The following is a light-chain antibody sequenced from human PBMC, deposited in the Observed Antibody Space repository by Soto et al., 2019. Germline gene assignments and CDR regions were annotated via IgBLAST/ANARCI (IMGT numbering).Light chain of an antibody. V-gene: IGKV1-5*02. CDR1: QSISNW. Sequence: DIHMTQSPSTLPASVLDIVTIICRASQSISNWLAWYQQKPGTAPKVLIYHASNLQSGVPSRFSGSGSGTEFTLTISSLKPDDFATYYCQKYNSYSFGQGTKVDI. CDR2: HAS. J-gene: IGKJ1*01. CDR3: QKYNSYS.